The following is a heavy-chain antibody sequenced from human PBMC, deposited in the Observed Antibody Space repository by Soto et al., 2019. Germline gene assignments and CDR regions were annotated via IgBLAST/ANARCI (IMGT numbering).Heavy chain of an antibody. D-gene: IGHD2-15*01. J-gene: IGHJ4*02. CDR1: GGSISSGGYS. CDR2: IYHSGST. V-gene: IGHV4-30-2*01. CDR3: ARGSGISHFDY. Sequence: QLQLQESGSGLVKPSQTLSLTCAVSGGSISSGGYSWSWIRQPPGKGLEWIVYIYHSGSTYYNPYPKSRVIISVDRSKNQFSLKLSSVTAADTAVYYCARGSGISHFDYWGQGTLVTVSS.